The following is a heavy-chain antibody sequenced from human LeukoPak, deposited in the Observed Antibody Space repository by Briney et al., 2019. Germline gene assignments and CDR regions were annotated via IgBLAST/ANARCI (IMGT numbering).Heavy chain of an antibody. Sequence: SETLSLTCTVSGVSVTTYYWSWIRQPAGKGLEWIGRIYTGGSTNYNPSLKSRVTMSLDTSKNQFSLKLTSVTAADTAVYYCARDLDTTVTMKGMDVWGKGTTVTVSS. CDR2: IYTGGST. D-gene: IGHD4-17*01. V-gene: IGHV4-4*07. J-gene: IGHJ6*04. CDR1: GVSVTTYY. CDR3: ARDLDTTVTMKGMDV.